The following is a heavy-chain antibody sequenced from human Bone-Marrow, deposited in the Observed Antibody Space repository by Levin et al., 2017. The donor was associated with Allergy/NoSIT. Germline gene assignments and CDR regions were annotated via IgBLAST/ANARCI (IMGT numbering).Heavy chain of an antibody. Sequence: GESLKISCATSGFTFSSYSMNWVRQAPGKGLEWVSYINSSSGTIYYVDSVKGRFTISRDNAKKSLYLQMSSLQVEDTAVYYCVRGLTDYWGQGTLVTVSS. V-gene: IGHV3-48*01. CDR1: GFTFSSYS. CDR2: INSSSGTI. J-gene: IGHJ4*02. CDR3: VRGLTDY.